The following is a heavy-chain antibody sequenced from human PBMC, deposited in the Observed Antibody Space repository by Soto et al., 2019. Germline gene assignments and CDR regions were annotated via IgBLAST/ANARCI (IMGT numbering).Heavy chain of an antibody. CDR2: INPSGGST. D-gene: IGHD1-26*01. V-gene: IGHV1-46*01. CDR1: GYTFTGYY. CDR3: ASSEDSGSYFDY. Sequence: ASVKVSCKASGYTFTGYYMHWVRQAPGQWLEWRGIINPSGGSTSSAQKFQGRVTMTRDPSTSTVYMEVGIRRSGDTAVYYCASSEDSGSYFDYWGQEALVTVSS. J-gene: IGHJ4*02.